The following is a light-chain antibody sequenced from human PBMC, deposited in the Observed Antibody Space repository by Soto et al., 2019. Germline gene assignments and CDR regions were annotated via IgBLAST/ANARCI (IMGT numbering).Light chain of an antibody. Sequence: ETVMTQSPATLSVSPGERATLSCWAGPSVSSNLAWYQQKPGQAPRLLIYGASTRDTGIPARFSPSGAGPQFKLPINSLQSQESALYFCQQHSNWPPFPFGPGTKLDV. CDR1: PSVSSN. CDR2: GAS. CDR3: QQHSNWPPFP. V-gene: IGKV3-15*01. J-gene: IGKJ3*01.